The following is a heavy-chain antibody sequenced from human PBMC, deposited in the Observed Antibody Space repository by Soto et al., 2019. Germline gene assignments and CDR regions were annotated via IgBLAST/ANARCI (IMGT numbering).Heavy chain of an antibody. CDR1: GYSFTSYW. CDR3: ARHQGVSYYYYCMDV. D-gene: IGHD3-16*01. Sequence: GESLKISCKGSGYSFTSYWIGWVRQMPGKGLEWMGIIYPGDSDTRYSPSFQGQVTISADKSISTAYLQWSSLKASDTAMYYCARHQGVSYYYYCMDVWGQVTTVTFSS. J-gene: IGHJ6*02. CDR2: IYPGDSDT. V-gene: IGHV5-51*01.